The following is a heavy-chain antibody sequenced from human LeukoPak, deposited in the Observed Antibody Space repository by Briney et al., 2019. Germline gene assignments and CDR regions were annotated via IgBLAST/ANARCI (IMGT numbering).Heavy chain of an antibody. V-gene: IGHV3-15*01. CDR2: IKSKTDGGTT. D-gene: IGHD3-22*01. J-gene: IGHJ6*03. CDR3: TTAFWYYYDSSGYPYYYYMDV. CDR1: GITLSNAW. Sequence: GGSLRLSCVASGITLSNAWMSWVRQAPGKGLEWVGRIKSKTDGGTTDCAAPVKGRFTISRDDSKNTLYLQMNSLKTEDTAVYYCTTAFWYYYDSSGYPYYYYMDVWGKGTTVTVSS.